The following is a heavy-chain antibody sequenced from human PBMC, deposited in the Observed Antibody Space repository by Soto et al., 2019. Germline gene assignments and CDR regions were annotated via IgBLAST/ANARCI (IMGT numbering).Heavy chain of an antibody. D-gene: IGHD2-2*01. J-gene: IGHJ6*02. CDR1: GFTFSSYA. CDR2: ISGSGGST. CDR3: AANIVVVPAAIGYYGMDV. V-gene: IGHV3-23*01. Sequence: GGSLRLSCAASGFTFSSYAMSWVRQAPGKGLEWVSAISGSGGSTYYADSVKGRFTISRDNSKSTLYLQMNSLRAEDTAVYYCAANIVVVPAAIGYYGMDVWGQGTTVTVSS.